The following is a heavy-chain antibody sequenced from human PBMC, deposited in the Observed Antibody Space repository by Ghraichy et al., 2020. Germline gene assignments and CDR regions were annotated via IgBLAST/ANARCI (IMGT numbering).Heavy chain of an antibody. J-gene: IGHJ4*02. D-gene: IGHD1-14*01. CDR3: AREASPEYYFDY. V-gene: IGHV4-34*01. Sequence: SETLSLTCAVYGGSFSGYYWSWIRQPPGKGLEWIGEINHSGSTNYNPSLKSRVTISVDTSKNQFSLKLSSVTAADTAVYYCAREASPEYYFDYWGQGTLVTVSS. CDR1: GGSFSGYY. CDR2: INHSGST.